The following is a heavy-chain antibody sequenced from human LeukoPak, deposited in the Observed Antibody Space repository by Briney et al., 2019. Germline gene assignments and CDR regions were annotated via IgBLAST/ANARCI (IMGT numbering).Heavy chain of an antibody. CDR2: IYYSGST. Sequence: SETLSLTCTVSGGSISSGSYYWGWIRQPPGKGLEWIGSIYYSGSTYYNPSLKSRVTISVDTSKNQFSLKLSSVTAADTAVYYCARELLQQWLVRDAFDIWGQGTMVTVSS. CDR1: GGSISSGSYY. V-gene: IGHV4-39*07. J-gene: IGHJ3*02. D-gene: IGHD6-19*01. CDR3: ARELLQQWLVRDAFDI.